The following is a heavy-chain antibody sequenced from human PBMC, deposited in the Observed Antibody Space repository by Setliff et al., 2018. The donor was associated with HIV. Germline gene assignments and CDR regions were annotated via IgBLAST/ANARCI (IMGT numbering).Heavy chain of an antibody. J-gene: IGHJ3*02. V-gene: IGHV3-53*01. CDR3: ARATKTPYSSSWSIPGAFDI. CDR1: GFTVSSNY. Sequence: GGSLRLSCAASGFTVSSNYMSWVRQAPGKGLEWVSLMYHGGSTYYADSVKGRFTISRDNSKNTLYLQMNSRRAEETAVYYCARATKTPYSSSWSIPGAFDIWGQGTMVTVSS. D-gene: IGHD6-13*01. CDR2: MYHGGST.